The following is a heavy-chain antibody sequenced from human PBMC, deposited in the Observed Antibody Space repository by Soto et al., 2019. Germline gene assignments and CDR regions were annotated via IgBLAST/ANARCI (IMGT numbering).Heavy chain of an antibody. CDR2: ISAYNGNT. V-gene: IGHV1-18*01. CDR3: ARGHFDYGDYWFDP. J-gene: IGHJ5*02. CDR1: GYTLTSYG. Sequence: ASVKVSCNASGYTLTSYGISWVRQAPGQGLEWMGWISAYNGNTNYAQKLQGRVTMTTDTSTSTAYMELRSLRSDDTAVYYCARGHFDYGDYWFDPWGQGTLVTVSS. D-gene: IGHD4-17*01.